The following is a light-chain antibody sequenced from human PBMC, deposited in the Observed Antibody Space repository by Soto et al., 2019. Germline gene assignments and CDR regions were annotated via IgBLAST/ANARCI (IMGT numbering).Light chain of an antibody. Sequence: VLTQSPGTLSLSPGQSVTLSCRASQTIKNNWLAWYQQRPGQAPRLLIYDASTRATGIPDRFSRSGYGTDFTLTSSRLEPEDVALYYCQQYDPSKTFGQGTKVEI. CDR3: QQYDPSKT. J-gene: IGKJ1*01. CDR2: DAS. V-gene: IGKV3-20*01. CDR1: QTIKNNW.